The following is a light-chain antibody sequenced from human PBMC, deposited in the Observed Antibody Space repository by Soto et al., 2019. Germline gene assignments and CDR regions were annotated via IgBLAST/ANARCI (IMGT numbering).Light chain of an antibody. CDR3: QQDGSSPWT. J-gene: IGKJ1*01. Sequence: EIVLAQSPATLFLSPGDRATLSCGASQSVSRSYLAWYQQKPGLAPRLIIYDASTRATGIPDRFSGSGSGTDFTLTISRLEPEGFAVYYCQQDGSSPWTFGQGTKVDIK. V-gene: IGKV3D-20*01. CDR2: DAS. CDR1: QSVSRSY.